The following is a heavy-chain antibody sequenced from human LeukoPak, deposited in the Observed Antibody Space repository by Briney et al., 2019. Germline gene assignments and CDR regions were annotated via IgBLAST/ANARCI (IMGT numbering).Heavy chain of an antibody. V-gene: IGHV3-21*05. CDR1: EFTFSGYT. CDR3: ASGMRVGPNI. Sequence: PGGSLRLSCAGAEFTFSGYTMNWVRRAPGKGLEWVSYISPDSTEIYYADSVKGRFTISRDNAKNSLYLQMNSLRAEDTAVYYCASGMRVGPNIWGQGILVTVSS. CDR2: ISPDSTEI. D-gene: IGHD1-26*01. J-gene: IGHJ4*02.